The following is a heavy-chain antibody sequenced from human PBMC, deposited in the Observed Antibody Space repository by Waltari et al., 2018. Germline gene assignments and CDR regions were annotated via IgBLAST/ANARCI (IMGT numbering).Heavy chain of an antibody. CDR1: GFTFSTYW. J-gene: IGHJ1*01. D-gene: IGHD6-19*01. V-gene: IGHV3-7*01. Sequence: EVQLVEYGGNLVQPGGSLRLSCAASGFTFSTYWMIWVRQAPGKGLEWVANINQHGSEVFYADSVKGRFTVSRDNAKNSLYVQMNNLRAEDTGLYFCVRDHSSGWSFQHWGQGTLVAVSS. CDR2: INQHGSEV. CDR3: VRDHSSGWSFQH.